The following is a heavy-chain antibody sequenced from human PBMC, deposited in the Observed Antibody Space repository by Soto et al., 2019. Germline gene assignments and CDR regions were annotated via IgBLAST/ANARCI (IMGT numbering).Heavy chain of an antibody. V-gene: IGHV1-2*04. CDR3: ARGSTIFGVVSWFDP. CDR2: INPNSGGT. CDR1: GYTFTGYY. J-gene: IGHJ5*02. Sequence: ASVKVSCKASGYTFTGYYMHWVRQAPGQGLEWMGWINPNSGGTNYAQKFQGWVTMTRDTSISTAYMELSRLRSDDTAVYYCARGSTIFGVVSWFDPWGKGTLVTVSS. D-gene: IGHD3-3*01.